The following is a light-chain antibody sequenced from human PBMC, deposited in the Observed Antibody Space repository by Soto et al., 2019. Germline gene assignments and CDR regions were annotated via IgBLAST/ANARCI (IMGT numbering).Light chain of an antibody. CDR3: QQLNKYPIT. CDR1: QGISSS. Sequence: IQLTQSPSSLSASVGDRVTITCRASQGISSSLAWYQQKPGKVPELLIYAASTLQSGVPSRFSGSRSGTDFTLTISSRQPEDSATYYCQQLNKYPITFGQGTRLEIK. V-gene: IGKV1-9*01. J-gene: IGKJ5*01. CDR2: AAS.